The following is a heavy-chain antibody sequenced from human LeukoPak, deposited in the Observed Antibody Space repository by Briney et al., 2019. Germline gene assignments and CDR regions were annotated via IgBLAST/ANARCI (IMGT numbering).Heavy chain of an antibody. CDR2: ISSSSSYI. V-gene: IGHV3-21*01. Sequence: PGGSLRLSCAASGFTFSSYSMNWVRQAPGKGLEWVSSISSSSSYIYYADSVKGRFTISRDNAKNSLYLQMNSLRAEDTAVYYCARGGLGDYGDYYWGQGTLVTVSS. CDR3: ARGGLGDYGDYY. J-gene: IGHJ4*02. D-gene: IGHD4-17*01. CDR1: GFTFSSYS.